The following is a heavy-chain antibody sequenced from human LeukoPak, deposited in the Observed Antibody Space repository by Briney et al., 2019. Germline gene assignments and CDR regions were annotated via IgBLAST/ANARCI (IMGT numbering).Heavy chain of an antibody. CDR3: ARVGYCSGGSCYPPAW. J-gene: IGHJ4*02. CDR2: ISAYNGNT. CDR1: GYTFTSYG. V-gene: IGHV1-18*01. D-gene: IGHD2-15*01. Sequence: GASVKVSCKASGYTFTSYGISWVRQAPGQGLEWLGWISAYNGNTNYAQKLQGRVTMTTDTSTSTAYMELRSLRSDDTAVYYCARVGYCSGGSCYPPAWWGQGTLVTVSS.